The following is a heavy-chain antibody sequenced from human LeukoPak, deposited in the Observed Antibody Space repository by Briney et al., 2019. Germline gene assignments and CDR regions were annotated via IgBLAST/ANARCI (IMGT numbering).Heavy chain of an antibody. Sequence: PSETLSLTCTVSGGSISSYYWTWVRQPPGKGLEWIGYIYYSGSTNYNPSLKSRVTISVDTSKNQFSLKLSSVTAADTAVYYCARAQNKGGIFGVVQALDYWGQGTLVTVSS. CDR1: GGSISSYY. D-gene: IGHD3-3*01. V-gene: IGHV4-59*01. CDR3: ARAQNKGGIFGVVQALDY. J-gene: IGHJ4*02. CDR2: IYYSGST.